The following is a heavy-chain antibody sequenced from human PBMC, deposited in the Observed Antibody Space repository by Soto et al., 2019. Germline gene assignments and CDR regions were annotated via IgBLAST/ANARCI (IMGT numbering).Heavy chain of an antibody. J-gene: IGHJ4*02. CDR3: AKSDCSGGSCYFPFDC. V-gene: IGHV3-23*01. D-gene: IGHD2-15*01. Sequence: EVQVLESGGGLVQPGGSLRLSCAASGFTFSNYGMSWVRQAPGKGLEWVSSISGSGGRTYYADSVKGRFTISRDNSKNTLYLQTDSLRAEDTAFYCCAKSDCSGGSCYFPFDCWGQGTLVTVSS. CDR2: ISGSGGRT. CDR1: GFTFSNYG.